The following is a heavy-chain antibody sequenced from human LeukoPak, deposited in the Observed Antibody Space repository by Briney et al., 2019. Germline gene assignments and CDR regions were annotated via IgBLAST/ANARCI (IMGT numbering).Heavy chain of an antibody. CDR2: IYYSGST. CDR1: GGSINSSSYY. V-gene: IGHV4-39*07. Sequence: SETLSLTCTVSGGSINSSSYYWAWIRQPPGKGLEWIGTIYYSGSTYYNPSLKSRVTISVDTSKNQFSLKLSSVTAADTAVYYCAVSGSYYPVFDYWGQGTLVTVSS. D-gene: IGHD1-26*01. J-gene: IGHJ4*02. CDR3: AVSGSYYPVFDY.